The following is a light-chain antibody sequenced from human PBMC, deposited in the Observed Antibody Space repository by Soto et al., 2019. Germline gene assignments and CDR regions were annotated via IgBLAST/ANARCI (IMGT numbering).Light chain of an antibody. CDR2: DAS. J-gene: IGKJ5*01. Sequence: EIVMTQSPATLSVSPGERSTLSCRASQSVINFFAWYPQTPGQAPRLLIYDASYRAPGIPARFSGSGSGTEFTLTISSLQPADFATYYCQQYNYYPTFGQGTRLEIK. V-gene: IGKV3D-15*01. CDR1: QSVINF. CDR3: QQYNYYPT.